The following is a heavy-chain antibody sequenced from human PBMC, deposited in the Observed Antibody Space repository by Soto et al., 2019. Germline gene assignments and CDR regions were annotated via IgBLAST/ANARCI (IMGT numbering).Heavy chain of an antibody. V-gene: IGHV3-30*18. J-gene: IGHJ6*02. CDR2: ISYDGSNK. CDR3: AKDGWAGSWPYYYYGMDV. Sequence: GGSLRLSCAASGFTFSSYGMHWVRQAPGKGLEWVAVISYDGSNKYYADSVKGRFTISRDNSKNTLYLQMNSLRAEDTAVYYCAKDGWAGSWPYYYYGMDVWGQGTTVTVSS. CDR1: GFTFSSYG. D-gene: IGHD6-13*01.